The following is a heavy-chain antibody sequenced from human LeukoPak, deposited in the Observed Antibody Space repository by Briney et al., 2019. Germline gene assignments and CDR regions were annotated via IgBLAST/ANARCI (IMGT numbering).Heavy chain of an antibody. J-gene: IGHJ4*02. Sequence: SETLSLTCTVSGGSISSYYWSWIRQPPGKGLEWIGYIYYSGSTNYNPSLKSRVTISVDTSKNQFSLKLSSVTAADTAVYYCARDRSYYDSSGYFDYWGQGTLVTASS. D-gene: IGHD3-22*01. CDR2: IYYSGST. CDR1: GGSISSYY. CDR3: ARDRSYYDSSGYFDY. V-gene: IGHV4-59*01.